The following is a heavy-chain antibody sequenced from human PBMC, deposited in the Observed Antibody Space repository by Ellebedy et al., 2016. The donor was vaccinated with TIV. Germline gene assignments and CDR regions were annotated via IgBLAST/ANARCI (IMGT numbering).Heavy chain of an antibody. CDR3: TTGTGTTDY. V-gene: IGHV3-48*01. Sequence: GESLKISXAASEFTFSTYDMNWVRQAPGKGLEWISYLSASSTAIDYAAPVKGRFTISRDDSKNTLYLQMNSLKTEDTAVYYCTTGTGTTDYWGQGTLVTVSS. D-gene: IGHD1-14*01. CDR2: LSASSTAI. J-gene: IGHJ4*02. CDR1: EFTFSTYD.